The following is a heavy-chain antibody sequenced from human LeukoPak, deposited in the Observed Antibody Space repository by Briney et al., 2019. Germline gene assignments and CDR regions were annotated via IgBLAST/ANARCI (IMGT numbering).Heavy chain of an antibody. CDR1: GGSISSYL. J-gene: IGHJ6*02. Sequence: SETLSLTCTVSGGSISSYLWSWIRQPPGKGLEWSGYIYYSGSTNYNPSLKSRVTISVDTSENQFSLNLDSATAADTAVYYCARTSRHFYGSGTNLTPWPAGMDVWGQGTTVTVSS. CDR3: ARTSRHFYGSGTNLTPWPAGMDV. CDR2: IYYSGST. V-gene: IGHV4-59*01. D-gene: IGHD3-10*01.